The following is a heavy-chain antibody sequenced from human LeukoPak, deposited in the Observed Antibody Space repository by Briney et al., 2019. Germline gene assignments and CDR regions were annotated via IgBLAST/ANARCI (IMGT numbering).Heavy chain of an antibody. D-gene: IGHD2-8*01. CDR1: GYSISSGYY. J-gene: IGHJ4*01. Sequence: PSETLTLTCAVSGYSISSGYYWGWIRQPPGKGLEWIGSMYHSGSTYYNPSLESRVTMSVDTSKNQFSLKLSSVTAADTAVYYCARDALILDYWGHGTLVTVSS. V-gene: IGHV4-38-2*02. CDR3: ARDALILDY. CDR2: MYHSGST.